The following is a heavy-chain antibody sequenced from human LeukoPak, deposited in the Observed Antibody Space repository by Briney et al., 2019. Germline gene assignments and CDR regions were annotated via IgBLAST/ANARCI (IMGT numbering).Heavy chain of an antibody. CDR3: ARGEEGPLLSY. D-gene: IGHD2-21*02. CDR1: GFTSSSYA. V-gene: IGHV3-30-3*01. CDR2: ISYDGSNK. Sequence: PGGSLRLSCAASGFTSSSYAMHWVRQAPGKGLEWVAVISYDGSNKYYADSVKGRFTISRDNSKNTLYLQMNSLRAEDTAVYYCARGEEGPLLSYWGQGTLVTVSS. J-gene: IGHJ4*02.